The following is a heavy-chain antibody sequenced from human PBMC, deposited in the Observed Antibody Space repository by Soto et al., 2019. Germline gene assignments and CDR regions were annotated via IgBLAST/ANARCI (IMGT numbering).Heavy chain of an antibody. CDR1: VGSISSGDHY. D-gene: IGHD1-26*01. CDR3: AREVSGSYENWFDP. J-gene: IGHJ5*02. Sequence: SETMYLTCTVSVGSISSGDHYWSWIRQPPGKGLEWIGYIYYSGSTYYNPSLKSRVTISVDTSKNQFSLKLSSVTAADTAVYYCAREVSGSYENWFDPWGQGTLVTVS. CDR2: IYYSGST. V-gene: IGHV4-30-4*01.